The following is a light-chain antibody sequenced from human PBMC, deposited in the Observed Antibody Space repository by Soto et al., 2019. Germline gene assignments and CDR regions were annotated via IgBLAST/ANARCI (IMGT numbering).Light chain of an antibody. Sequence: QSVLTQPASVSGSPGQSITISCTGTSSDVGSYNLVSWYQQHPGKAPKLMIYEGSKRPSGVSNRFSGSKSGNTASLTISGLQAEDEADYSCCSYAGSSTFVFGGGTKLTVL. CDR3: CSYAGSSTFV. CDR1: SSDVGSYNL. V-gene: IGLV2-23*03. J-gene: IGLJ2*01. CDR2: EGS.